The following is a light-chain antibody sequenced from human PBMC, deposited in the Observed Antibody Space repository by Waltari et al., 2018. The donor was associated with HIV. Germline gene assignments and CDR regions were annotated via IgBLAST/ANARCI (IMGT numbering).Light chain of an antibody. CDR1: QSVSSSY. CDR2: GAS. CDR3: QQYGSSPQVT. Sequence: EIVLTQSPGTLSFSPGERATLSCRASQSVSSSYLAWYQQKPGQAPRLLIYGASSRATGIPDRFSGSGSGTDFTLTISRLEPEDFAVYYCQQYGSSPQVTFGPGTKVDIK. V-gene: IGKV3-20*01. J-gene: IGKJ3*01.